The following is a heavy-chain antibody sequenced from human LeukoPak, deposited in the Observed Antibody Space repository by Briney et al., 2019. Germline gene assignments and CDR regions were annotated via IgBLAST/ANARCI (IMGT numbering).Heavy chain of an antibody. CDR3: ARQITMIEEGAFDI. J-gene: IGHJ3*02. V-gene: IGHV1-69*13. Sequence: SVKVSCTASGYTFTSYAMHWVRQAPGQRLEWMGGIIPIIGTVNYAQKFQGRVTITADESTSTAYMELSSLRSEDTAVYYCARQITMIEEGAFDIWGQGTMVTVSS. CDR1: GYTFTSYA. D-gene: IGHD3-22*01. CDR2: IIPIIGTV.